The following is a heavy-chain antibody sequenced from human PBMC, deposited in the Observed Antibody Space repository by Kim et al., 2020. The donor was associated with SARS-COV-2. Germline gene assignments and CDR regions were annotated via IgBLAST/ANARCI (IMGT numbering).Heavy chain of an antibody. CDR3: ARTPEVVVVPAAMGAFNI. CDR1: GDSVSSNSAA. CDR2: TYYRFKWYN. D-gene: IGHD2-2*01. Sequence: SQTLSLTCAISGDSVSSNSAAWNWIRQSPSRGLEWLGRTYYRFKWYNDYAVSVKSRITINPDTSKNQFSLQLNSVTPEDTAVYYCARTPEVVVVPAAMGAFNICGQEKMVRLF. V-gene: IGHV6-1*01. J-gene: IGHJ3*02.